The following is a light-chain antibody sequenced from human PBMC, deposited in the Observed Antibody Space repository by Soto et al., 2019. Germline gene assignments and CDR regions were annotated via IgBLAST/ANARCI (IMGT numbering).Light chain of an antibody. CDR3: QQYGSSLPVT. J-gene: IGKJ5*01. V-gene: IGKV3-20*01. CDR1: QSVGSRF. CDR2: GAS. Sequence: EIALTQSPGTLSLAPWEGATLSCRASQSVGSRFLAWYQQKPGQAPRLLIYGASSRATGIPDRFSGSGSGTDFTLTISRLEPEDFAVYYCQQYGSSLPVTFGQGTRLEIK.